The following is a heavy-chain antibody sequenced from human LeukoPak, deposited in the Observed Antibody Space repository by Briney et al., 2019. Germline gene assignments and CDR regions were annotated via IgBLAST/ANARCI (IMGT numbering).Heavy chain of an antibody. CDR3: ARGPAAAIDY. CDR1: GFTFSSYG. V-gene: IGHV3-30*03. J-gene: IGHJ4*02. CDR2: ISYDGSNK. D-gene: IGHD2-2*01. Sequence: PGRSLRLSCAASGFTFSSYGMHWVRQAPGKGLEWVAVISYDGSNKYYADSVKGRFTISRDNGKNSLYLQMNSLRDEDTAIYYCARGPAAAIDYWGQGTLVTVSS.